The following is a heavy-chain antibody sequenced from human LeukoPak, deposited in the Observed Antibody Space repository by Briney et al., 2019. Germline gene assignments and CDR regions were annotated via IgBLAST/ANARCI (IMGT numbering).Heavy chain of an antibody. CDR1: GFTFNNYG. V-gene: IGHV3-21*01. CDR2: ISSTSSYI. CDR3: AREDNYYGSGTPFDY. D-gene: IGHD3-10*01. Sequence: GGSLRLSCAASGFTFNNYGMNWVRQAPGRGLEWVSSISSTSSYIYYADSVKGRFTISRDNAKNSLYLQMNSLRAEDTAVYYCAREDNYYGSGTPFDYWGQGTLVTVSS. J-gene: IGHJ4*02.